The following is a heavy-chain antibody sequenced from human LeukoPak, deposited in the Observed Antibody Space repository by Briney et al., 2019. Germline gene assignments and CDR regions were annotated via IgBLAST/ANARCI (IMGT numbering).Heavy chain of an antibody. CDR2: MHHSGRT. J-gene: IGHJ5*02. Sequence: PSETLSLTCAISGASISSTNWWIWVRQPPGKGLEWIGEMHHSGRTNYNPSLKSRITISVDKSKNQVFLRLNSVAAADTALYYCARAQGGFSRASCHLEPWGHGTLVT. D-gene: IGHD2-2*01. V-gene: IGHV4-4*02. CDR1: GASISSTNW. CDR3: ARAQGGFSRASCHLEP.